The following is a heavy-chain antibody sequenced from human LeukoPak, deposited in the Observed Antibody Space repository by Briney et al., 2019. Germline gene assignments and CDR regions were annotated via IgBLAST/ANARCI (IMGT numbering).Heavy chain of an antibody. CDR2: TCRSVTT. J-gene: IGHJ4*02. CDR3: TTYSDITGSFDH. CDR1: GASISSYY. D-gene: IGHD3-22*01. Sequence: SETLSLTCTVSGASISSYYWSWIRQPPGKGLEWIGYTCRSVTTKYHPSLQSRVIISLDTSKNEFSLDMTSVTVADTAVYYCTTYSDITGSFDHWGQGTLVTVSS. V-gene: IGHV4-59*01.